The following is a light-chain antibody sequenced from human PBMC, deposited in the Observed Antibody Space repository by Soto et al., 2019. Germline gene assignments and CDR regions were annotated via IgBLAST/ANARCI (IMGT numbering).Light chain of an antibody. CDR3: QQGYSSPDT. CDR2: GAS. CDR1: QSIGKH. Sequence: DIQIAHSPSVLSASLGEVVTITWRASQSIGKHLNWYQQKPGKAPKFLIYGASTLQNGVPSRFTGSGSGTDFTLTVNSLQAEEFATYYCQQGYSSPDTFGQGTRLEI. V-gene: IGKV1-39*01. J-gene: IGKJ5*01.